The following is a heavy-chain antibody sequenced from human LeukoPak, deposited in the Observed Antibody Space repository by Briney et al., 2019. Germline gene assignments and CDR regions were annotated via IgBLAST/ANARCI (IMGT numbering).Heavy chain of an antibody. CDR1: GFTFSSYG. J-gene: IGHJ6*02. D-gene: IGHD6-13*01. CDR2: ISYDGSNK. Sequence: GRSPRLSCAASGFTFSSYGMHWVRQAPGKGLEWVAVISYDGSNKYYADSVKGRFTISRDNSKNTLYLQMNSLRAEDTAVYYCAKEYSSSWYPGMDVWGQGTTVTVSS. CDR3: AKEYSSSWYPGMDV. V-gene: IGHV3-30*18.